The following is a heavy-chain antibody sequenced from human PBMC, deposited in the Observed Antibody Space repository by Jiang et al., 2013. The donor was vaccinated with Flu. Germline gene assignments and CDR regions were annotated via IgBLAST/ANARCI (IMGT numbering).Heavy chain of an antibody. D-gene: IGHD3-22*01. V-gene: IGHV3-53*01. CDR2: IYSGGSP. J-gene: IGHJ4*02. Sequence: QLVESGGGLIQPGGSLRLSCAASGFTVSSDYMSWVRQAPGKGLEWVSVIYSGGSPYYADSVRGRFTIYRDNSKNTLYLQMNSLRAEDAAVYYCARILRSSGYADYWGQGTLVTVSS. CDR3: ARILRSSGYADY. CDR1: GFTVSSDY.